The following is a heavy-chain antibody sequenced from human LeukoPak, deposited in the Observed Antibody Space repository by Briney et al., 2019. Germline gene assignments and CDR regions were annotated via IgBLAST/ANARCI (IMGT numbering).Heavy chain of an antibody. D-gene: IGHD3-9*01. V-gene: IGHV4-39*07. Sequence: PGGSLRLSCAASGFTFSSYAMSWVRQPPGKGLEWIGNIYYSGTTYYNPSLKSRVTISVDTSKNQFSLKLSSVTAADTAVYYCARVNLLTGFSDYWGQGTLVTVSS. CDR2: IYYSGTT. CDR1: GFTFSSYA. J-gene: IGHJ4*02. CDR3: ARVNLLTGFSDY.